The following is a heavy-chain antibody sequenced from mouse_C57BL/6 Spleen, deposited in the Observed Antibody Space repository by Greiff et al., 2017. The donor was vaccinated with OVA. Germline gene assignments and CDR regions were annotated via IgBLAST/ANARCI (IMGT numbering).Heavy chain of an antibody. CDR3: GKEGTMVTGGGYFDY. V-gene: IGHV3-6*01. J-gene: IGHJ2*01. Sequence: ESGPGLVKPSQSLSLTCSVTGYSITSGYYWNWIRQFPGNKLEWMGYISYDGSNNYNPSLKNRISITRDTSKNQFFLKLNSVTTEDTATYYGGKEGTMVTGGGYFDYWGQGTTLTVSS. CDR1: GYSITSGYY. D-gene: IGHD2-2*01. CDR2: ISYDGSN.